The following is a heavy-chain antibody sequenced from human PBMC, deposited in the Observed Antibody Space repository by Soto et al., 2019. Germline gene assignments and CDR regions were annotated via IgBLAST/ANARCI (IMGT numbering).Heavy chain of an antibody. CDR1: GGSISSYY. D-gene: IGHD3-10*01. Sequence: SETLSLTCTVSGGSISSYYWSWIRQPPGKGLEWIGYIYYSGSTYYNPSLKSRVTISVDTSKNQFSLKLSSVTAADTAVYYCASAMVRGVIIKVPYYYGMDVWGQGTTVTVSS. CDR3: ASAMVRGVIIKVPYYYGMDV. V-gene: IGHV4-59*06. CDR2: IYYSGST. J-gene: IGHJ6*02.